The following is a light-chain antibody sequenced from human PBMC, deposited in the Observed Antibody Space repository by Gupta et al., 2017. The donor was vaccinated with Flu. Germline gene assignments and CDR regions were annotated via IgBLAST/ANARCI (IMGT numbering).Light chain of an antibody. Sequence: TCSGDKLGNNFVSWYQQKPGQSPVLVIYQDTKRPSGIPERFSGFNSGNTATLTISGTQAMDEADFYCQTWDSSTGVFGGGTKLTVL. V-gene: IGLV3-1*01. CDR3: QTWDSSTGV. CDR2: QDT. J-gene: IGLJ2*01. CDR1: KLGNNF.